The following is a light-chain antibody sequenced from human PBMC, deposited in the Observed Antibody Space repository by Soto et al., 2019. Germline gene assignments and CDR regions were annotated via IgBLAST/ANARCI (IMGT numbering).Light chain of an antibody. CDR1: QSVSSS. CDR2: DAS. J-gene: IGKJ2*01. Sequence: EIVLTQSPATLSLSPGERATLSCRASQSVSSSLAWYQQQPGQAPRLLIYDASNRATGIPARFSGSGSGTDFTIPISSLEPADFAVYYCQQRISWPRTFGQGTKLKIK. CDR3: QQRISWPRT. V-gene: IGKV3-11*01.